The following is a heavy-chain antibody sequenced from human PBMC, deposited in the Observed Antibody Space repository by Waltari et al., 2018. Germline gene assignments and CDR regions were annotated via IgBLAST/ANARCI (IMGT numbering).Heavy chain of an antibody. Sequence: EVQLVESGGGLVQPGRYLRLSWTGFGFTFGDYGVSWVRQVPGKGLEWVGFIRSKVYGGTTKDAASVRGRFTLSRDDSKSIAFLQMNGLRTEDTAVYYCTRGNFQWSSTLDYWGQGTLVNVSS. J-gene: IGHJ4*02. D-gene: IGHD2-15*01. V-gene: IGHV3-49*04. CDR1: GFTFGDYG. CDR3: TRGNFQWSSTLDY. CDR2: IRSKVYGGTT.